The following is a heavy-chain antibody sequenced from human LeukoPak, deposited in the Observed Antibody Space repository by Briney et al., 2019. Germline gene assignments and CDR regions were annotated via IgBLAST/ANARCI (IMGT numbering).Heavy chain of an antibody. CDR1: GGSFSGYY. D-gene: IGHD3-3*01. V-gene: IGHV4-34*01. Sequence: PSETLSLTCAVYGGSFSGYYWSWIRQPPGKGLEWIGEINHSGSTNYNPSLKSRVTTSVDTSKNQFSLKLSSVTAADTAVYYCARGRQLRFLDYWGQGTLVTVSS. CDR2: INHSGST. CDR3: ARGRQLRFLDY. J-gene: IGHJ4*02.